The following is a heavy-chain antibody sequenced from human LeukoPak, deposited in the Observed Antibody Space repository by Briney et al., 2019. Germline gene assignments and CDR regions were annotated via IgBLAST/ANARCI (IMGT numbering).Heavy chain of an antibody. V-gene: IGHV4-34*01. J-gene: IGHJ5*02. CDR2: ISHSGST. CDR1: GGSFSGYY. CDR3: ARAVTEYSSSSVDP. D-gene: IGHD6-6*01. Sequence: SETLSLTCAVYGGSFSGYYWSWIRQPPGKGLEWIGEISHSGSTNYNPSLKSRDTISVDTSKNQFSLKLSSVTAADTAVYYCARAVTEYSSSSVDPWGQGTLVTVSS.